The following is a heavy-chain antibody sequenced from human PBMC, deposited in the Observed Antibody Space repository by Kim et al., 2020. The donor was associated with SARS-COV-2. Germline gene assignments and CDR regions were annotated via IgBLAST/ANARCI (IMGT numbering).Heavy chain of an antibody. Sequence: SETLSLTCAVYGGSFSGYYWSWIRQPPGKGLEWIGEINHSGSTNYNPSLKSRVTISVDTSKNQFSLKLSPVTAADTAVYYCARGPFYCSGGSCYSWYFDLWGRGTLVTVSS. D-gene: IGHD2-15*01. CDR2: INHSGST. J-gene: IGHJ2*01. CDR3: ARGPFYCSGGSCYSWYFDL. CDR1: GGSFSGYY. V-gene: IGHV4-34*01.